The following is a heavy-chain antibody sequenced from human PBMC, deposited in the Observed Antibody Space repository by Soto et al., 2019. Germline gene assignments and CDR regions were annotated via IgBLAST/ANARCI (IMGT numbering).Heavy chain of an antibody. CDR1: GGSIISADSY. Sequence: TLPLTCAVSGGSIISADSYWCWIRKHQGQGLEWIGYIAYSGDTYYNPSLRSRVTISADTSENKFSLTLKSVTAADTAVYFRARDFERDPIAPRGQGTSVT. CDR2: IAYSGDT. V-gene: IGHV4-31*11. J-gene: IGHJ5*02. D-gene: IGHD3-9*01. CDR3: ARDFERDPIAP.